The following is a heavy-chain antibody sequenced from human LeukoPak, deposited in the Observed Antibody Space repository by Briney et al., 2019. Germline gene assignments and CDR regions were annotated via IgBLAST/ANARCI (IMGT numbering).Heavy chain of an antibody. CDR3: ARDRDYAFDY. V-gene: IGHV3-21*01. J-gene: IGHJ4*02. Sequence: VGSLRLSCAASGFTFSSYSMNWVRQAPGKGLGWVSYISTSGSYIYYADSVKGRFTISRDNAKNPLYLQMSSLRVEDTAVYYCARDRDYAFDYWGQGTLVTVSS. CDR2: ISTSGSYI. CDR1: GFTFSSYS. D-gene: IGHD3-16*01.